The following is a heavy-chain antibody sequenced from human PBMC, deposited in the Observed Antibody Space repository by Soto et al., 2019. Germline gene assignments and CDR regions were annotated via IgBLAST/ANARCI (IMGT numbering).Heavy chain of an antibody. V-gene: IGHV3-30*18. Sequence: GGSLRLSCAASGFTFSSYGMHWVRQAPGKGLEWVAVISYDGSNKYYADSVKGRFTISRDNSKNTLYLQMNSLRAEDTAVYYCAKDGAAYCGGDCYFAFDIWGQGTMVTV. CDR3: AKDGAAYCGGDCYFAFDI. CDR1: GFTFSSYG. CDR2: ISYDGSNK. D-gene: IGHD2-21*02. J-gene: IGHJ3*02.